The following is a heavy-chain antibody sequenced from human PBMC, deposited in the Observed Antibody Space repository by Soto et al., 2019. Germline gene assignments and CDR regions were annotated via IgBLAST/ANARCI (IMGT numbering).Heavy chain of an antibody. Sequence: QVQLQESGPGLVKPSGTLSLTCAVSGGSIRSNNWWSWVRQPPGKGLEWIGEIFHSGSTNYNPSPKTRVTISVDKSKNPFSLKLSSVTAADTAVYYCARVYSGSYSDSWGQGTLVTVSS. CDR2: IFHSGST. D-gene: IGHD1-26*01. CDR1: GGSIRSNNW. V-gene: IGHV4-4*02. J-gene: IGHJ4*02. CDR3: ARVYSGSYSDS.